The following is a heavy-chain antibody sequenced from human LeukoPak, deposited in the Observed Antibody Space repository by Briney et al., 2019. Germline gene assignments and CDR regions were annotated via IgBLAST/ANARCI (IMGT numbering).Heavy chain of an antibody. CDR1: GFTFSSYG. CDR3: AGLPAYYYDTCGFYFDY. Sequence: GGSLRLSCAASGFTFSSYGMSWVRQAPGKGLEWVSVIYSGGSTYYADSVKGRFTISRDNSKNTLYLQMNSLRAEDTAVYYCAGLPAYYYDTCGFYFDYWGQGTLVTVSS. D-gene: IGHD3-22*01. CDR2: IYSGGST. J-gene: IGHJ4*02. V-gene: IGHV3-66*04.